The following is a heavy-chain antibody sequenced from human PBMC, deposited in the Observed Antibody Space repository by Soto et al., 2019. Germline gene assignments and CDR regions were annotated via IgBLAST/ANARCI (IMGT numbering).Heavy chain of an antibody. CDR3: ASSVAKYYYYGMDV. V-gene: IGHV1-69*13. J-gene: IGHJ6*02. D-gene: IGHD5-12*01. CDR1: GGTFSSYA. Sequence: ASVKVSCKASGGTFSSYAISWVRQAPGQGLEWMGGIIPIFGTANYAQKFQGRVTITADESTSTAYMELSSLRSEDTAVYYCASSVAKYYYYGMDVWGQRTTVTVSS. CDR2: IIPIFGTA.